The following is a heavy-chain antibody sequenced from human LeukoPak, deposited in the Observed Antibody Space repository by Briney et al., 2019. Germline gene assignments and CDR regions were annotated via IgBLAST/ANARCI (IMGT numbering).Heavy chain of an antibody. Sequence: SETLSLNCTVSGGSISSYYWSWIRQPAGKGLEWIGRIHTSGNTDYNPSLKSRVTMSVDTSKNQFSLKVRSVTVADTAVYYCAREGSATARPFVSNDYWGQGILVTVSS. CDR3: AREGSATARPFVSNDY. J-gene: IGHJ4*02. D-gene: IGHD6-6*01. V-gene: IGHV4-4*07. CDR2: IHTSGNT. CDR1: GGSISSYY.